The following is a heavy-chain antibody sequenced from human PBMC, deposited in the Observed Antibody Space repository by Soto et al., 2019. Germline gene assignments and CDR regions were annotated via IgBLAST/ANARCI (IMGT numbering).Heavy chain of an antibody. V-gene: IGHV4-39*01. CDR3: AKRAYGDPFDP. D-gene: IGHD4-17*01. Sequence: HLQLQESGPGLVKPSDTLSLTCAVSGGSITSSGFWWGWIRQPPGKGLEWIATIYDTGSTFYNPSLRSRVTISADTSKNQFALKLNSVTAADTAVYYCAKRAYGDPFDPWGQGTLVTVSS. J-gene: IGHJ5*02. CDR1: GGSITSSGFW. CDR2: IYDTGST.